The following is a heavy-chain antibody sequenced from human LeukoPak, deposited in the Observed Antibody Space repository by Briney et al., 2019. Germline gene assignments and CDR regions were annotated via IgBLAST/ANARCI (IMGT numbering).Heavy chain of an antibody. Sequence: SETLSLTCAVYGGSFSGYYWSWIRQPPGKGLEWIGEINHSGSTNYNPSLKSRVTISVDTSKNQFSLKLSSVTAADTAVYYCARGTTVTTDGANWFDPWGQGTLVTVSS. CDR1: GGSFSGYY. CDR3: ARGTTVTTDGANWFDP. D-gene: IGHD4-17*01. V-gene: IGHV4-34*01. CDR2: INHSGST. J-gene: IGHJ5*02.